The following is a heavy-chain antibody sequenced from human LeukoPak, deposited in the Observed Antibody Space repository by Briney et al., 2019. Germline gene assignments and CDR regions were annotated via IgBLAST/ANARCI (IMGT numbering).Heavy chain of an antibody. V-gene: IGHV4-39*01. CDR3: ARHVIPADYYYGMDV. J-gene: IGHJ6*02. CDR2: IYYSGST. CDR1: GGSISSSSYY. Sequence: PSETLSLTCTVSGGSISSSSYYWGWIRQPPGKGLEWIGSIYYSGSTYYNPSLKSRVTISVDTSKNQFSLKLSSVTAADTAVYYCARHVIPADYYYGMDVWGQGTTVTVSS. D-gene: IGHD2-2*01.